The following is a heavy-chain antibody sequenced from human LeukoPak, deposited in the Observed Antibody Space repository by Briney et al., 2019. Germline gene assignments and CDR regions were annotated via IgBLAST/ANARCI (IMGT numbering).Heavy chain of an antibody. D-gene: IGHD3-10*01. Sequence: ASVTVSCKASGYTFTSYYMHWVRQAPGQGLEWMGIINPSGGTANYAQKFQGRVTITTDESTSTAYMELSSLRSEDTAVYYCARGRCYGSMHRNWFDPWGQGTLVTVSS. CDR3: ARGRCYGSMHRNWFDP. CDR1: GYTFTSYY. V-gene: IGHV1-46*01. CDR2: INPSGGTA. J-gene: IGHJ5*02.